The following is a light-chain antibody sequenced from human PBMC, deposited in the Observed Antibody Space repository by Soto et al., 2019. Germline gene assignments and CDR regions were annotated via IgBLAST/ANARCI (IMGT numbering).Light chain of an antibody. CDR3: QQYYSAPPN. Sequence: DIVMTQSPDSLTVSLGERATINCKSSQSVLYSSNNKNHLAWYQQKSGQPPKLLIYWASTRESGVTGRFSGSGSGIYFTLTSSSLHAEDVAVYYCQQYYSAPPNFGGGTKVEIK. V-gene: IGKV4-1*01. J-gene: IGKJ4*01. CDR1: QSVLYSSNNKNH. CDR2: WAS.